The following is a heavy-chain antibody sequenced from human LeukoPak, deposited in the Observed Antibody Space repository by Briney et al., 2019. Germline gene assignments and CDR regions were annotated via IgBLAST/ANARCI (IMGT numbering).Heavy chain of an antibody. Sequence: GGSLRLSCAASGFTFSSYVMSWVRQAPGKGLEWVSFISASGGSTYYAGSVKGRFTISRDNSKNTLFLQMGSLRAEDTAIYYCAKDLGDSGGYNPFDFWGQGTLVTVSS. D-gene: IGHD3-22*01. CDR3: AKDLGDSGGYNPFDF. CDR1: GFTFSSYV. CDR2: ISASGGST. V-gene: IGHV3-23*01. J-gene: IGHJ4*02.